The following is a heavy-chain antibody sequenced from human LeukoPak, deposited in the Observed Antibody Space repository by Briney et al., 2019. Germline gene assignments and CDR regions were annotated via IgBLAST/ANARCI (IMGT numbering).Heavy chain of an antibody. J-gene: IGHJ4*02. CDR2: VYFTGTT. CDR1: GRSISSSDYY. Sequence: SETLSLTCQVSGRSISSSDYYWGWIRQPPGKGLEWIGSVYFTGTTYYNPSLESRVTISVDTSKNQFSLKLSSVTAADTAVYYCATQSSWYGVYFDYWGQGTLVTVSS. V-gene: IGHV4-39*01. CDR3: ATQSSWYGVYFDY. D-gene: IGHD6-13*01.